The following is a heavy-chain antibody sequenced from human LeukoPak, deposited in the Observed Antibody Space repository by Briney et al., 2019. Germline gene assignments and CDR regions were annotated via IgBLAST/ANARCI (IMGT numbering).Heavy chain of an antibody. CDR1: GCSISTYY. Sequence: SDTLSLTCTVSGCSISTYYWSWIRQPAGKGLEWIGRIYISGSTNYNPSLQSRVTMSVDTSKTQLSLKLRSVTAADTAVYYCAREASDTAMATYYFDYWGQGTLVTVSS. CDR3: AREASDTAMATYYFDY. V-gene: IGHV4-4*07. D-gene: IGHD5-18*01. J-gene: IGHJ4*02. CDR2: IYISGST.